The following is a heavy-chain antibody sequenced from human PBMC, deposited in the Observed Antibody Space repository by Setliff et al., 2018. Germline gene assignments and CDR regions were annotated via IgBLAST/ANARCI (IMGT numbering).Heavy chain of an antibody. CDR2: ISSSSSYI. V-gene: IGHV3-21*01. CDR1: GFTFSSYS. J-gene: IGHJ5*02. CDR3: ARDIWAPRPIPRP. D-gene: IGHD3-10*01. Sequence: GGSLRLSCAASGFTFSSYSMNWVRQAPGKGLEWVSSISSSSSYIYYADSVKGRFTISRDNAKNSLYLQMNSLRAEDTAVYYCARDIWAPRPIPRPWGQGTLVTAPQ.